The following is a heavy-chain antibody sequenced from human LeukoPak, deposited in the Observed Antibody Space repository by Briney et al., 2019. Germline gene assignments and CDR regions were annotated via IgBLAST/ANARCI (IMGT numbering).Heavy chain of an antibody. CDR1: GFTFSSYS. CDR3: ARVVRGQCVY. CDR2: ISSSSSYI. J-gene: IGHJ4*02. Sequence: GGSLRLSCAASGFTFSSYSMNWVRQAPGKGLEWVSSISSSSSYIYYADSVKGRFTISRDNSKNTLYLQMNSLRAEDTAVYYCARVVRGQCVYWGQGTLVTVSS. V-gene: IGHV3-21*04. D-gene: IGHD3-10*01.